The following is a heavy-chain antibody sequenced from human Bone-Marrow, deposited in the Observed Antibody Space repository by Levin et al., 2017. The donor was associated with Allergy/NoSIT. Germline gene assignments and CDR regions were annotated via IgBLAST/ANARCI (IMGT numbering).Heavy chain of an antibody. Sequence: PGGSLRLSCAASGFTFSSYGMHWVRQAPGKGLEWVAVIWYDGSNKYYADSVKGRFTISRDNSKNTLYLQMNSLRAEDTAVYYCARDMGGNPSIAALGYWGQGTLVTVSS. D-gene: IGHD6-6*01. CDR3: ARDMGGNPSIAALGY. V-gene: IGHV3-33*01. CDR1: GFTFSSYG. CDR2: IWYDGSNK. J-gene: IGHJ4*02.